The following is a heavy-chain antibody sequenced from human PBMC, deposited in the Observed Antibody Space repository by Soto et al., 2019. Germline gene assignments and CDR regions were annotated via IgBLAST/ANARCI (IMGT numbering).Heavy chain of an antibody. D-gene: IGHD3-22*01. CDR3: AKQDDRGALEI. CDR2: IYPGDSDT. J-gene: IGHJ3*02. Sequence: PGEYLKISCKIPGKAFPSFWVVWVRQMPGRGLEWMGNIYPGDSDTRYTPPFQGQVTISADKSTNTAHLQRHSLQASDTALYYCAKQDDRGALEIWGQGTKGTVSS. V-gene: IGHV5-51*01. CDR1: GKAFPSFW.